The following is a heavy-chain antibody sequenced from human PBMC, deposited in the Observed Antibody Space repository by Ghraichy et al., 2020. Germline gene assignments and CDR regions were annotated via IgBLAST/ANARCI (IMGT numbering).Heavy chain of an antibody. CDR3: AKDWVSYSSPEVLDS. Sequence: GGSLRLSCAASGFTFSSYTMSWVRQAPGKGLEWVSGISGSDGNTYYADSVKGRFTVSRDNSKNTLYLQMTSLRADEAAVYYCAKDWVSYSSPEVLDSWGQGTLVTVSS. D-gene: IGHD6-13*01. CDR1: GFTFSSYT. J-gene: IGHJ4*02. CDR2: ISGSDGNT. V-gene: IGHV3-23*01.